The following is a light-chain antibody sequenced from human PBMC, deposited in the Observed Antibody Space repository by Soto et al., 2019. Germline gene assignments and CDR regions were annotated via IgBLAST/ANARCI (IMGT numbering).Light chain of an antibody. Sequence: QSVLTQPPSASGTPGQRVTISCSGSSSNIGSNTVNWYRQLPGTAPKLLIYSNNQRPSGVPDRFSGSKSGTSASLAISGLQSEDEADYYCAAWDDSLHGVEFGGGTKVTVL. CDR3: AAWDDSLHGVE. CDR1: SSNIGSNT. CDR2: SNN. J-gene: IGLJ2*01. V-gene: IGLV1-44*01.